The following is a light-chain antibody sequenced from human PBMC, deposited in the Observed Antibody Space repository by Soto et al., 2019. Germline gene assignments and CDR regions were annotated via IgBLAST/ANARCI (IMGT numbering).Light chain of an antibody. V-gene: IGKV3-11*01. CDR2: DAS. CDR3: QQRSIWPPT. J-gene: IGKJ4*01. CDR1: QSVSSY. Sequence: DIVLTQSPATLSLSPGERATLSCRASQSVSSYLAWYQQKPGQAPRLLIYDASNRATGIPARFSGSGSGTDFTRTISSLEPEDFAVYYCQQRSIWPPTFGGGTKVEIK.